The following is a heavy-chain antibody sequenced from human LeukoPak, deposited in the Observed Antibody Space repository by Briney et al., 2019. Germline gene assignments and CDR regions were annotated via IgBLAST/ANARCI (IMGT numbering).Heavy chain of an antibody. J-gene: IGHJ4*02. CDR1: GYTFTSYY. V-gene: IGHV1-46*01. Sequence: ASVKVSCKASGYTFTSYYMHWVRQAPGQGLEWMGIINPSGGSTSYAQKFQGRVTMTRDTSTSTAYMELSRLRSDDTAVYYCARGRELLYYFDYWGQGTLVTVSS. D-gene: IGHD1-26*01. CDR2: INPSGGST. CDR3: ARGRELLYYFDY.